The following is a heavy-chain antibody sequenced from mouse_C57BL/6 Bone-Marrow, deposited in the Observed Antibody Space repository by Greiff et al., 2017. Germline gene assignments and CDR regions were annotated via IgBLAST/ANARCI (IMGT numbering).Heavy chain of an antibody. CDR1: GFSLTSYG. D-gene: IGHD2-3*01. CDR2: IWSGGST. Sequence: VMLVESGPGLVQPSQSLSITCTVSGFSLTSYGVHWVRQSPGKGLEWLGVIWSGGSTDYNAAFISRLSISKDNSKSQVFFKMNSLQADDTAIYYCARKRGYYVLAYWGQGTLVTVSA. CDR3: ARKRGYYVLAY. V-gene: IGHV2-2*01. J-gene: IGHJ3*01.